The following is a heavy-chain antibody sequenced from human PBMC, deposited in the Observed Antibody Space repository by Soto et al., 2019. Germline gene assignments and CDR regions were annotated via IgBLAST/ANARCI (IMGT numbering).Heavy chain of an antibody. D-gene: IGHD6-19*01. CDR1: GYTLTELS. CDR3: AIEILVDGTGGCRY. CDR2: FDPEDGET. Sequence: GASVKVSCKVSGYTLTELSMHWVRQAPGKGLEWMGGFDPEDGETNYAQKFRGRVTMTEDTSTDTAYMELSSLRSEDTAVYYCAIEILVDGTGGCRYWGQGTLVTVSS. J-gene: IGHJ4*02. V-gene: IGHV1-24*01.